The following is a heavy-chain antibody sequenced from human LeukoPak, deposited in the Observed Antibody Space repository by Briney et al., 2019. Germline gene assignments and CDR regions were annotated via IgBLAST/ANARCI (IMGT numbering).Heavy chain of an antibody. Sequence: PGGSLRLSCVASGFTFSSYSMNWVRQAPGKGLEWVSSIFPSGGEIHYADSVRGRFTISRDNSKSTLSLQMNSLRAEDTAIYYCATYRQVLLPFESWGQGTLVTVSS. J-gene: IGHJ4*02. CDR2: IFPSGGEI. D-gene: IGHD2-8*02. CDR3: ATYRQVLLPFES. CDR1: GFTFSSYS. V-gene: IGHV3-21*04.